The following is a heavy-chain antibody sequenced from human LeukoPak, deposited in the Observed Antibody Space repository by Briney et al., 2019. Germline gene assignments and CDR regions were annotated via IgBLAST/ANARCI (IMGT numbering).Heavy chain of an antibody. Sequence: ASVKVSCKASGYTFTSYGISWVRQAPGQGLEWMGWISAYNGNTNYAQKLQGRVTMTTDTSTSTAYMELSRLRSDDTAVYYCARVLWFGELSPPADDYWGQGTLVTVSS. D-gene: IGHD3-10*01. CDR1: GYTFTSYG. V-gene: IGHV1-18*01. J-gene: IGHJ4*02. CDR3: ARVLWFGELSPPADDY. CDR2: ISAYNGNT.